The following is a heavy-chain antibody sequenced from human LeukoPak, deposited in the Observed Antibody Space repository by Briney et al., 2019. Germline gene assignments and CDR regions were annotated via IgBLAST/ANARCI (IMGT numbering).Heavy chain of an antibody. V-gene: IGHV1-2*02. Sequence: GASVTVSCKASGYTFTGYYMHWVRQAPGQGLEWMGWINPNSGGTSYAQKFQGRVTMTRDTSISTAYMELSRLRSDDTAVYYCARDESNYYYYYMDVWGKGTTVTISS. CDR1: GYTFTGYY. J-gene: IGHJ6*03. CDR3: ARDESNYYYYYMDV. CDR2: INPNSGGT.